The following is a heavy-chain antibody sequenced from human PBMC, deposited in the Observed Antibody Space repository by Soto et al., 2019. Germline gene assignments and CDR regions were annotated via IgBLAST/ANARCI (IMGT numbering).Heavy chain of an antibody. Sequence: RSCAACGFTFSSYAMSWVRQPPGKGLEWVSALSGRGGGTYFADSVKCRFTISRGNSKNTLCLQMNSLKAVDRAVYYFVKCADYAILTGYGFEYWGQGTLVTVSS. J-gene: IGHJ4*02. V-gene: IGHV3-23*01. CDR3: VKCADYAILTGYGFEY. D-gene: IGHD3-9*01. CDR2: LSGRGGGT. CDR1: GFTFSSYA.